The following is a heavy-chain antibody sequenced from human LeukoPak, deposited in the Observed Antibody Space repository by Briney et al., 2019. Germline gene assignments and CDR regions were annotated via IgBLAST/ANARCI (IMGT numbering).Heavy chain of an antibody. J-gene: IGHJ4*02. CDR1: GGTFSSYA. CDR2: IIPIFGTA. V-gene: IGHV1-69*05. D-gene: IGHD3-9*01. CDR3: AREDDILTGVGG. Sequence: SVKVSCKASGGTFSSYAISWVRQAPGQGLEWMGGIIPIFGTANYAQKFQGRVTITTDESTSTAYMELSSLRSDDTAVYYCAREDDILTGVGGWGQGTLVTVSS.